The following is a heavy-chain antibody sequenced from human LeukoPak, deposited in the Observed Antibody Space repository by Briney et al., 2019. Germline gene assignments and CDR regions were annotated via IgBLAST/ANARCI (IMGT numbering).Heavy chain of an antibody. V-gene: IGHV3-48*04. J-gene: IGHJ4*02. CDR1: GFTFSSYS. D-gene: IGHD3-10*01. CDR3: ARDLDYYGSGSA. CDR2: ISSSSSTI. Sequence: QTGGSLRLSCAASGFTFSSYSMNWVRQAPGKGLEWVSYISSSSSTIYYADSVKGRFTISRDNAKNSLYLQMDSLRAEDTAVYYCARDLDYYGSGSAWGQGTLVTVSS.